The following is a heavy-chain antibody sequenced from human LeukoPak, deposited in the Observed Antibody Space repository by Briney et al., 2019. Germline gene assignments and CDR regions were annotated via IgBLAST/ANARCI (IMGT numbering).Heavy chain of an antibody. CDR1: GFAFSSYA. CDR3: AKDQGITGTYYLDY. CDR2: ISGSGGST. V-gene: IGHV3-23*01. J-gene: IGHJ4*02. Sequence: GGSLRLSCAASGFAFSSYAMSWVRQAPGKGLEWVSAISGSGGSTYYADSVKGRFTISRDNSKNTLYLQMNSLRAEDTAVYYCAKDQGITGTYYLDYWGQGTLVTVSS. D-gene: IGHD1-20*01.